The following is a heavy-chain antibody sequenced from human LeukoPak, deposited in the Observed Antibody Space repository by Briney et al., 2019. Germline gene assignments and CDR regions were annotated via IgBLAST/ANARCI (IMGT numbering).Heavy chain of an antibody. J-gene: IGHJ4*02. CDR3: ARDSDYAFDY. D-gene: IGHD4-17*01. CDR2: IRSGGLT. Sequence: GGSLRLSCAASGFSFSTYSMNWVRRAPGQGLKWVSHIRSGGLTCADSVKGRFTISKDNAKNSLYLEMNSLRAEDTAVYYCARDSDYAFDYWGQGILVTVSS. CDR1: GFSFSTYS. V-gene: IGHV3-48*04.